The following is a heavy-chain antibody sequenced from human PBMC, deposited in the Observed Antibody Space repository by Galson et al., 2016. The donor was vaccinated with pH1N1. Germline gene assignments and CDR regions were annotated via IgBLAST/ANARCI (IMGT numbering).Heavy chain of an antibody. CDR1: GGSISSDDYY. D-gene: IGHD4-17*01. CDR2: IYYSGST. Sequence: TCTVSGGSISSDDYYWSWIRQPPGKGLEWIGYIYYSGSTYYNPSLKSRVTISVDTSKNQFSLQLSSVTAAHTAVYYCARFAYADYTRFLEYCGPGTLVTLSS. CDR3: ARFAYADYTRFLEY. V-gene: IGHV4-30-4*01. J-gene: IGHJ4*02.